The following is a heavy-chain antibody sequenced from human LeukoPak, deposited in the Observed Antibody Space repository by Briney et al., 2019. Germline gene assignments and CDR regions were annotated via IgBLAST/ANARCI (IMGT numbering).Heavy chain of an antibody. CDR3: ARNLIPEQLVLNF. CDR2: IYYTGST. J-gene: IGHJ4*02. D-gene: IGHD6-13*01. Sequence: PSETLSLTCTVSGGSISNYHWNWIRQPPGKGLEWSGYIYYTGSTNYNPSLKSRVTMSVDTSKNQFSLNLKSVTPEDTAVYYCARNLIPEQLVLNFWGQGTLVTVSS. CDR1: GGSISNYH. V-gene: IGHV4-59*01.